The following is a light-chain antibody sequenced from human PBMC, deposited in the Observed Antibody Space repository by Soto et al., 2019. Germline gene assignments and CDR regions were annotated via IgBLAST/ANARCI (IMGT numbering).Light chain of an antibody. Sequence: EIVLTQSPGTLSLSSGERATLSCRASQSVSSSYLAWYQQKPGQPPRLLIYGVSSRATGVPDRFRGSGSGTDFTLTISRLEPEDFAVYYCQHYGSSSYTFGQGAKLEIK. CDR2: GVS. CDR3: QHYGSSSYT. CDR1: QSVSSSY. V-gene: IGKV3-20*01. J-gene: IGKJ2*01.